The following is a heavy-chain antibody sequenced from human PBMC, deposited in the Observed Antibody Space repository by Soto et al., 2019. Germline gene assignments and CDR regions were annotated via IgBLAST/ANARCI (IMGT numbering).Heavy chain of an antibody. J-gene: IGHJ3*02. CDR1: GFTFSSYA. V-gene: IGHV3-7*01. CDR3: ARLSSSLGGAFDI. CDR2: IKQDGSEK. D-gene: IGHD6-6*01. Sequence: GGSLRLSCAASGFTFSSYAMSWVRQAPGKGLEWVANIKQDGSEKYYVDSVKGRFTISRDNAKNSLYLQMNSLRAEDTAVYYCARLSSSLGGAFDIWGQGTMVTVSS.